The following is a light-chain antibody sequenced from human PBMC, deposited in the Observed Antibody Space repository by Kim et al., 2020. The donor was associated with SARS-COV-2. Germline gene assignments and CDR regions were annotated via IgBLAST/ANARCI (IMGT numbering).Light chain of an antibody. V-gene: IGKV1-12*01. CDR1: QSIGSW. CDR2: AAS. Sequence: ASVGDGVTIPCRASQSIGSWLAWYQQEPGKAPKLLIYAASTLQSGVPSRFNGIGSGTHFTLTITDLQPEDFATYFCQQAGSHPLTFGGGTKVEIK. CDR3: QQAGSHPLT. J-gene: IGKJ4*01.